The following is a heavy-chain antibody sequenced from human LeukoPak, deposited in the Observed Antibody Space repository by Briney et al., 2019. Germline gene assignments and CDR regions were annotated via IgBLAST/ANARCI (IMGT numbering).Heavy chain of an antibody. CDR1: GGSISSYY. D-gene: IGHD2-15*01. CDR3: ARLCSGGSCYSMSAFDI. CDR2: IYYSGST. Sequence: PSETLSLTCTVSGGSISSYYWSWLRQPPGKGLEWIGYIYYSGSTNYNPSLKSRVTISVDTSKNQFSLKLSSVTAADTAVYYCARLCSGGSCYSMSAFDIWGQGTMVTVSS. V-gene: IGHV4-59*08. J-gene: IGHJ3*02.